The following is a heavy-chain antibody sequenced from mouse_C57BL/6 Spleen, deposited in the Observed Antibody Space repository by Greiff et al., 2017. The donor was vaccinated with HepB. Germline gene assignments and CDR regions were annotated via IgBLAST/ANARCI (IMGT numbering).Heavy chain of an antibody. CDR1: GYTFTEYT. Sequence: VNVVESGAELVKPGASVKLSCKASGYTFTEYTIHWVKQRSGQGLEWIGWFYPGSGSIKYNEKFKDKATLTADKSSSTVYMELSRLTSEDSAVYFCARHGVLYSNYDYAMDYWGQGTSVTVSS. V-gene: IGHV1-62-2*01. CDR2: FYPGSGSI. J-gene: IGHJ4*01. D-gene: IGHD2-5*01. CDR3: ARHGVLYSNYDYAMDY.